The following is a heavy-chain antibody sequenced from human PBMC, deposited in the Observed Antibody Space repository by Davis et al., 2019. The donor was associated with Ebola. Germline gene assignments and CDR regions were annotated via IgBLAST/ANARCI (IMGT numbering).Heavy chain of an antibody. J-gene: IGHJ4*02. D-gene: IGHD1-26*01. V-gene: IGHV3-21*01. CDR3: ATLPGYY. CDR2: ISSSSSYI. Sequence: GESLKISCVASGFTVSSDYMSWVRQAPGKGLEWVSSISSSSSYIYYADSVKGRFTISRDNAKNTLYLQMNNLRVEDTAVYYCATLPGYYWGQGTLVTVSS. CDR1: GFTVSSDY.